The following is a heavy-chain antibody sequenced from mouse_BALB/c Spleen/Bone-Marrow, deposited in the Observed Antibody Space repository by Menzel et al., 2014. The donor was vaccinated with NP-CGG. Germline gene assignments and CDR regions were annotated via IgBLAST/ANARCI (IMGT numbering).Heavy chain of an antibody. CDR3: ARGGNYGWFAY. CDR1: GFNIKDTY. Sequence: DVKLVESGAELVKPGASVKLSCTASGFNIKDTYMHWVKQRPEQGLEWIGRIDPANGDIIYDPKFQGKATITADTSSNTAYLQLSSLTSEDTAVYYCARGGNYGWFAYWGQGTLVTVSA. CDR2: IDPANGDI. V-gene: IGHV14-3*02. J-gene: IGHJ3*01. D-gene: IGHD2-1*01.